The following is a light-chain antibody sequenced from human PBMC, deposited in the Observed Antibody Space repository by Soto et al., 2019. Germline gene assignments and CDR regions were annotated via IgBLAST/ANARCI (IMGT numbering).Light chain of an antibody. CDR2: GAS. V-gene: IGKV3D-20*02. J-gene: IGKJ1*01. CDR3: QQRSNWPWT. Sequence: ILLTQSPGTLSLSPGERATLSCRASQSVSSSYLAWYQQKPGQAPRLLIYGASSRATGIPDRFSGSGSGTDFTLTISRLEPEDFAVYYCQQRSNWPWTFGQGTKVDIK. CDR1: QSVSSSY.